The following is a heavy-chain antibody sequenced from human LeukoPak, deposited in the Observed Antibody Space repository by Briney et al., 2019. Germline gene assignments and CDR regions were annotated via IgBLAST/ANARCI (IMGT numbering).Heavy chain of an antibody. Sequence: SQTLSLTCTVSGGSISSGDYYWSWIRQPPGKGLEWIGYIYYSGSTYYNPSLKSRVIISLDTSKNQFSLKLSSVTAADTAVYYCARLGGYSGYDLDYWGQGTLVTVSS. V-gene: IGHV4-30-4*08. J-gene: IGHJ4*02. CDR1: GGSISSGDYY. CDR3: ARLGGYSGYDLDY. CDR2: IYYSGST. D-gene: IGHD5-12*01.